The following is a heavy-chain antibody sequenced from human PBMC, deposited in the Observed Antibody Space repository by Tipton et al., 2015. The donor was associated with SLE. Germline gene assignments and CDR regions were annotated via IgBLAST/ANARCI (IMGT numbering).Heavy chain of an antibody. J-gene: IGHJ4*01. V-gene: IGHV1-69-2*01. CDR1: GYPFSDYY. CDR2: VDPDVGET. Sequence: QSGPEVKKPGTTVKITRKVSGYPFSDYYIHWVRQAPGKGLEWMGVVDPDVGETIYAQKFQGRVTITADTSIDTAYLELSGLTSEDTAVYFCPTDQLGKSLDHWGRGTLVTVSS. CDR3: PTDQLGKSLDH. D-gene: IGHD7-27*01.